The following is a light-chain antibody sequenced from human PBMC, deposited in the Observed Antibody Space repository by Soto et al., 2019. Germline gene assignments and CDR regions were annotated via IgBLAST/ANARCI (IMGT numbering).Light chain of an antibody. J-gene: IGLJ2*01. CDR2: EVS. Sequence: QSALTQPASVSGSPGQSITISCTGTSSDVGGYNYVSWYQQHPGKAPKLMIYEVSNRPSGVSNRFSGSKSGNTASLTISGLQAEDEAGYYCSSYTRSSTRVFGGGTQLTVL. CDR3: SSYTRSSTRV. V-gene: IGLV2-14*01. CDR1: SSDVGGYNY.